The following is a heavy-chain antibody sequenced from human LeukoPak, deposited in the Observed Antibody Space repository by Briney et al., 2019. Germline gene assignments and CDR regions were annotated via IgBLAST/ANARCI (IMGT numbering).Heavy chain of an antibody. D-gene: IGHD6-19*01. CDR3: ARDRGPYSSGWFFDY. J-gene: IGHJ4*02. V-gene: IGHV3-21*01. CDR1: GFTFSSYS. CDR2: ISSSSSYI. Sequence: GGSLRLSCAASGFTFSSYSMNWVRQAPGKGLELVSSISSSSSYIYYADSVKGRFTISRDNAKNSLYLQMNSLRAEDTAVYYCARDRGPYSSGWFFDYWGQGTLVTVSS.